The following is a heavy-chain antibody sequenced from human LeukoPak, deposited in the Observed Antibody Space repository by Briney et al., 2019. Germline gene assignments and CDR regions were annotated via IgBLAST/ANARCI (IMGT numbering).Heavy chain of an antibody. D-gene: IGHD3-22*01. V-gene: IGHV4-39*07. CDR2: IYYSGST. CDR1: GGSISSSSYY. CDR3: ASFARGYYDSSGYQLAAGAFDI. Sequence: SETLSLTCTVSGGSISSSSYYWGWIRQPPGKGLEWIGSIYYSGSTYYNPSLKSRVTISVDTSKNQFSVKLSSVTAADTAVYYCASFARGYYDSSGYQLAAGAFDIWGQGTMVTVSS. J-gene: IGHJ3*02.